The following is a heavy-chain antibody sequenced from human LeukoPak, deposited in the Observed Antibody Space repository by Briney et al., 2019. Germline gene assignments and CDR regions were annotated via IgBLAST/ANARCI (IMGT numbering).Heavy chain of an antibody. CDR2: IYWDDDK. V-gene: IGHV2-5*02. J-gene: IGHJ5*02. Sequence: SGPTLVKPTQTLTLTCSFSGFSLTTSGVGVGWIRQPPGKALQWLALIYWDDDKRYSPSLRSGLTITKDTSKNQVVLTMTNMDPVDTATYYCAHTPSPRVVLAPNWFDPWGQGTLVTVSS. CDR1: GFSLTTSGVG. CDR3: AHTPSPRVVLAPNWFDP. D-gene: IGHD2-2*01.